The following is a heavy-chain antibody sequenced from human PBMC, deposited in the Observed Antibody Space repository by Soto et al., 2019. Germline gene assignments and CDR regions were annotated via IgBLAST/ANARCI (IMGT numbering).Heavy chain of an antibody. CDR1: GFTFSSYW. CDR2: IKQDGSEK. V-gene: IGHV3-7*01. CDR3: EGRSPMITFGGVIPEDDGDAFDI. Sequence: GGSLRLSCAASGFTFSSYWMSWVRQAPGKGLEWVANIKQDGSEKYYVDSVKGRFTISRDNAKNSLYLQMNSLRAEDTAVYYCEGRSPMITFGGVIPEDDGDAFDIWGQGTMVTVSS. D-gene: IGHD3-16*01. J-gene: IGHJ3*02.